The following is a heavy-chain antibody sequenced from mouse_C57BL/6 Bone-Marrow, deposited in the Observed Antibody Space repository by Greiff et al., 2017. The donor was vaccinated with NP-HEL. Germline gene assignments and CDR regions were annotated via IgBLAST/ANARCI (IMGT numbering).Heavy chain of an antibody. V-gene: IGHV7-1*01. CDR3: ARAGYPYWYFDV. CDR1: GFTFSDFY. CDR2: SRNKANDYTT. J-gene: IGHJ1*03. Sequence: EVKVVESGGGLVQSGRSLRLSCATSGFTFSDFYMEWVRQAPGKGLEWIAASRNKANDYTTEYSASVKGRFIVYRDTSQSILYLQMNALRAEDTAIYYCARAGYPYWYFDVWGTGTTVTVSS. D-gene: IGHD2-2*01.